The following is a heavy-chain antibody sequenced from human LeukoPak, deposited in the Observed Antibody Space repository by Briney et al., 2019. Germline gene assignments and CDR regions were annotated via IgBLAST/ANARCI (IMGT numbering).Heavy chain of an antibody. V-gene: IGHV1-2*06. CDR3: ASDIVVVVAATRDY. Sequence: ASVKVSCKASGYTSTGYYMHWGRQAPGQGLEWMGRINPNSGGTNYAQKFQGRVTMTRDTSISTAYMELSRLRSDDTAVYYCASDIVVVVAATRDYWGQGTLVTVSS. J-gene: IGHJ4*02. CDR1: GYTSTGYY. D-gene: IGHD2-15*01. CDR2: INPNSGGT.